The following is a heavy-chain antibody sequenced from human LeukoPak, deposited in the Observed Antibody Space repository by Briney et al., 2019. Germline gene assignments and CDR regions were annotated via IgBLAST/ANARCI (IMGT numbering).Heavy chain of an antibody. CDR1: GGSISRGDYY. Sequence: PSETLSLTCTVSGGSISRGDYYWSWIRQPPGKGLGWIGNIFYSGSAYYNPSLKSRVSISVDKSKNQFSLILSSVTAADTAVYYCARALYFGSGSTIDYWGQGILVTVSS. J-gene: IGHJ4*02. D-gene: IGHD3-10*01. CDR2: IFYSGSA. CDR3: ARALYFGSGSTIDY. V-gene: IGHV4-30-4*01.